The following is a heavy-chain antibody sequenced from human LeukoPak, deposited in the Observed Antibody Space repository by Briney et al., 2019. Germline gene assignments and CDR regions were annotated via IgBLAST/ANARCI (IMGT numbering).Heavy chain of an antibody. D-gene: IGHD3-22*01. CDR1: GFTFSIYA. J-gene: IGHJ4*02. Sequence: PGGSLRLPCAASGFTFSIYAMSWVRQAPGKGLQWVSSITSSGDGTYYADSVKGRSTISRDNSENMLYLQMNSLRVEDTAVYFCAKDRPNYYGSNGHYYRRDGDYWGQGTLVTVSS. CDR3: AKDRPNYYGSNGHYYRRDGDY. V-gene: IGHV3-23*01. CDR2: ITSSGDGT.